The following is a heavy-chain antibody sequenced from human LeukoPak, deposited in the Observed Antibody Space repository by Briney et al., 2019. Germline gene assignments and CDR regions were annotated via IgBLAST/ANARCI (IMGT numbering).Heavy chain of an antibody. CDR3: ARFRSIYDAFDI. V-gene: IGHV1-8*01. CDR1: GYTFTSYD. J-gene: IGHJ3*02. Sequence: ASVKVSCKASGYTFTSYDINWVRQATGQGLEWMGWMNPNSGNTGYAQKFQGRVTMTRNTSISTAYMELSSLRSEDTAVYYCARFRSIYDAFDIRGQGTMVTVSS. CDR2: MNPNSGNT. D-gene: IGHD3-10*01.